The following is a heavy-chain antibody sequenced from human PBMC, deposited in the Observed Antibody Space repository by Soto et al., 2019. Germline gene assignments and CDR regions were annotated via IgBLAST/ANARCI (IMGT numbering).Heavy chain of an antibody. D-gene: IGHD3-10*01. V-gene: IGHV4-59*01. CDR3: ARVKGGYDGSGSLYYYYGMDV. CDR1: GGSISSYC. Sequence: SETLSLTCTVSGGSISSYCWSWIRQPPGKGLEWIGYIYYSGSTNYNPSLKSRVTISVDTSKNQFSLKLSSVTAADTAVYYCARVKGGYDGSGSLYYYYGMDVWGQGTTVTVSS. CDR2: IYYSGST. J-gene: IGHJ6*02.